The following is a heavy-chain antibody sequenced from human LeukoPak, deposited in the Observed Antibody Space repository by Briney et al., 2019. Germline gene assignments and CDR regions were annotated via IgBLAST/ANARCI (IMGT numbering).Heavy chain of an antibody. CDR1: GFTFSSYA. D-gene: IGHD6-6*01. Sequence: GGSLRLSCAASGFTFSSYAMSWVRQAPGKGLEWVSAISGSGGSTYYADSVKGRFTISRDNSKNTLYLQMNSLRAEDTAVYYCAKVTGRDSSSSALLDYWGQGTLVTVSS. J-gene: IGHJ4*02. CDR2: ISGSGGST. V-gene: IGHV3-23*01. CDR3: AKVTGRDSSSSALLDY.